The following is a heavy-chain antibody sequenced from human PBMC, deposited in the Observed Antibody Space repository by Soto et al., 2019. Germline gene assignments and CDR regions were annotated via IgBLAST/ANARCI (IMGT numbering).Heavy chain of an antibody. CDR1: GGSISSYY. D-gene: IGHD2-15*01. CDR3: ARNAGCSGGSCYAGFDY. CDR2: IYYSGST. J-gene: IGHJ4*02. V-gene: IGHV4-59*01. Sequence: QVQLQESGPGLVKPSETLSLTCTVSGGSISSYYWSWIRQPPGKGLEWIGYIYYSGSTNYNPSLKSRVTISVDTSKHQFSLKLSSVTAADTAVYYCARNAGCSGGSCYAGFDYWGQGTLVTVSS.